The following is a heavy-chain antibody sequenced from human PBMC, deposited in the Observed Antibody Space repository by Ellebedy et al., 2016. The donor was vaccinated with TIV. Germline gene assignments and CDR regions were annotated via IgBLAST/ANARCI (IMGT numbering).Heavy chain of an antibody. CDR1: DGSFSSSHW. Sequence: SETLSLTCTVSDGSFSSSHWWGWVRQPPGKGLEWIGSISYSGSTYYNPSLKSRVTISVDTSKNQFSRNLRSVTAADTAVDYCARLVAVTGVTDYFDHWGQGTLVTVSS. V-gene: IGHV4-39*07. CDR2: ISYSGST. J-gene: IGHJ4*02. CDR3: ARLVAVTGVTDYFDH. D-gene: IGHD6-19*01.